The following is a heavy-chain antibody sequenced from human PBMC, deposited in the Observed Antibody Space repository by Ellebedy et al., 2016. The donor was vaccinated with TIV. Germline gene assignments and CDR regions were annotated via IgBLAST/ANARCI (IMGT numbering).Heavy chain of an antibody. V-gene: IGHV3-74*01. Sequence: GESLKISCAASGFTFSSYWMHWVRQAPGKGLVWVSRINSDGSSTTYADSVKGRFTISRDNAKNTLYLQMNSLSAEDTAVYYCARGRTTGIWGQGTLVTVSS. CDR3: ARGRTTGI. CDR1: GFTFSSYW. CDR2: INSDGSST. J-gene: IGHJ4*02. D-gene: IGHD1-14*01.